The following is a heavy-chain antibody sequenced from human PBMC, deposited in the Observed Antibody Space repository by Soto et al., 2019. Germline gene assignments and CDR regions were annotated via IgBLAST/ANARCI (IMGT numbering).Heavy chain of an antibody. CDR2: VSSSGGRT. V-gene: IGHV3-23*01. CDR3: AKYSTSWRGGQFDY. D-gene: IGHD6-13*01. J-gene: IGHJ4*02. CDR1: GFTFRSYA. Sequence: EVQLLESGGGLVQPGGSLRLSCAASGFTFRSYAMSWVRQAPGKGLEWVLAVSSSGGRTYYADSVKGRFTISRDNSKNTLYLQMNSLRADDTAVYYCAKYSTSWRGGQFDYWGQGTLVTVSS.